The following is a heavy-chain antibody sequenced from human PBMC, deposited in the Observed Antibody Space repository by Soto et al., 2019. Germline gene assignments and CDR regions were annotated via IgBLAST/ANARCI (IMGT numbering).Heavy chain of an antibody. Sequence: TSETLSLTCTVSGGSISSYYWSWIRQPPWKGLEWIGYIYYSGSTNYNPSLKSRVTISVDTSKNQFSLKLSSVTAADTAVYYCARGRFLEWLLPPRDYYYMDVWGKGTTVTVSS. CDR1: GGSISSYY. CDR2: IYYSGST. CDR3: ARGRFLEWLLPPRDYYYMDV. V-gene: IGHV4-59*01. D-gene: IGHD3-3*01. J-gene: IGHJ6*03.